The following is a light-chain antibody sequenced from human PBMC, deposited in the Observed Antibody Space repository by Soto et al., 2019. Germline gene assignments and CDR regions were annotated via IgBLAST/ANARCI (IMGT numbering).Light chain of an antibody. CDR1: QSVFYSSNNKNY. J-gene: IGKJ1*01. V-gene: IGKV4-1*01. CDR2: WAS. Sequence: DIVMTQSPDSLAVSLGERATINCRSSQSVFYSSNNKNYLAWYQQKPGQPPKLLIYWASTRESGVPDRCSGSGSGTDFTLTISSLQAEDVAVYYCHQYYDTLWTFGQGTKVESK. CDR3: HQYYDTLWT.